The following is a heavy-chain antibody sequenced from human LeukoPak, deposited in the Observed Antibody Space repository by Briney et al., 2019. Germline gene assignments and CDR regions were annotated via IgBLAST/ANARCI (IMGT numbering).Heavy chain of an antibody. J-gene: IGHJ4*02. Sequence: GGSLRLSCAASGFTFDDYAMHWVRQAPGKGLEWVSGISWNSGSIGYADSVKGRFTISRDNAKNSLYLQMNSLRAEDTAVYYCAREHYYDSSGYYYRYYFDYWGQGTLVTVSS. D-gene: IGHD3-22*01. V-gene: IGHV3-9*01. CDR3: AREHYYDSSGYYYRYYFDY. CDR1: GFTFDDYA. CDR2: ISWNSGSI.